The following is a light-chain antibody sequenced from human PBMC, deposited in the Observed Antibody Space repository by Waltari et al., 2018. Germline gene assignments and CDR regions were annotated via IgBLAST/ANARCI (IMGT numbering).Light chain of an antibody. Sequence: EIVLTQSPGTLSLSPGERATLSCRASQTVRTTYLAWYHQKPGQAPTLLIYGASRRATGIPDRFSGSGSGTDFSLTISSLEPEDFAVYYCQQYDISPLTFGGGTKVEIK. CDR2: GAS. V-gene: IGKV3-20*01. CDR3: QQYDISPLT. CDR1: QTVRTTY. J-gene: IGKJ4*01.